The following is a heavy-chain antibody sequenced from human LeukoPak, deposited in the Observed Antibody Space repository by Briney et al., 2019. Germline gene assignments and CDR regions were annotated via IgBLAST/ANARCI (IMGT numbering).Heavy chain of an antibody. CDR2: ISAYNGNT. Sequence: ASVKVSCKPYGYTFNTYGITWVRQAPGQGLEWMGWISAYNGNTNYAQKLQGRVTMTTDTSTSTAYMELRSLRSDDTAVYYCARDPGYRHYDSSSAPGAFDIWGQGTMVTVSS. CDR1: GYTFNTYG. CDR3: ARDPGYRHYDSSSAPGAFDI. D-gene: IGHD3-22*01. V-gene: IGHV1-18*01. J-gene: IGHJ3*02.